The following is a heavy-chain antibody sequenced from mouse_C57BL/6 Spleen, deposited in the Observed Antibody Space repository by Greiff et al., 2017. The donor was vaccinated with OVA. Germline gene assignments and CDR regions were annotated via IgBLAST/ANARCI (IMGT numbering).Heavy chain of an antibody. CDR2: ISYDGSN. CDR1: GYSITSGYY. D-gene: IGHD1-1*01. V-gene: IGHV3-6*01. CDR3: ARGKITTVGCAY. J-gene: IGHJ3*01. Sequence: EVKLEESGPGLVKPSQSLSLTCSVTGYSITSGYYWNWIRQFPGNKLEWMGYISYDGSNNYNPSLKNRISITRDTSKNQFFLKLNSVTTEDTATYYCARGKITTVGCAYWGQGTLVTVSA.